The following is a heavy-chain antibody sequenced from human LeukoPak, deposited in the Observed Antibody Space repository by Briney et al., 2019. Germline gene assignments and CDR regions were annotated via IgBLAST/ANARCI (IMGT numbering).Heavy chain of an antibody. CDR3: AREGYYAGMDV. Sequence: GGSVRLSCAPSGFIFSSYSMKWVRQAPGKGLEWVSFIGSSISYISYADSVKGRFTISRDNAKNSLYLQMNSLRAEDTAVYYCAREGYYAGMDVWGQGTTVTVSS. J-gene: IGHJ6*02. CDR1: GFIFSSYS. D-gene: IGHD3-3*01. CDR2: IGSSISYI. V-gene: IGHV3-21*01.